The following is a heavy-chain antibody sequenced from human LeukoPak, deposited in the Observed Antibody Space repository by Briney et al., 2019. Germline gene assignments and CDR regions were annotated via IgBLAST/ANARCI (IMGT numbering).Heavy chain of an antibody. Sequence: PSETLSLTCTVSGGSISSGSYYWSWIRQPAGKGLEWIGRIYTSGSTNYNPSLKSRITISVDTSKNQFSLKLSSVTAADTAVYYCARNSCPSGSCYDNRGYFDYWGQGTLVTVSS. J-gene: IGHJ4*02. CDR1: GGSISSGSYY. V-gene: IGHV4-61*02. CDR3: ARNSCPSGSCYDNRGYFDY. CDR2: IYTSGST. D-gene: IGHD2-15*01.